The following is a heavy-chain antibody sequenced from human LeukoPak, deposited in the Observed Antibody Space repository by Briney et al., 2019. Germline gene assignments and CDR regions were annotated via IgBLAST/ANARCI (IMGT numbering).Heavy chain of an antibody. D-gene: IGHD1-14*01. J-gene: IGHJ4*02. CDR2: INPSGGST. CDR3: ATGAHNWNHRFDY. V-gene: IGHV1-46*01. Sequence: AAVKVSFKGSGYTFTSYYMHWVRQAPGQGLEWMGIINPSGGSTSCAQKFQGRVTMTRDMSTSTVYMERSSLRSEDTAVYYCATGAHNWNHRFDYWGQGTLVTVSS. CDR1: GYTFTSYY.